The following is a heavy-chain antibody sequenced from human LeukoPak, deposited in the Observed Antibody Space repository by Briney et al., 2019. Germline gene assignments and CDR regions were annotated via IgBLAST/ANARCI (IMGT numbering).Heavy chain of an antibody. CDR3: ARDALNAFQH. CDR2: INVGNGNT. D-gene: IGHD3-3*02. CDR1: GYTFTSYA. V-gene: IGHV1-3*01. J-gene: IGHJ1*01. Sequence: GASVKVPCKASGYTFTSYAMHWVRQAPGQGLEWMGWINVGNGNTKYSQKFQGRVTITRDTSASTAYMELSSLRSEDTAVYYCARDALNAFQHWGQGTLVTVSS.